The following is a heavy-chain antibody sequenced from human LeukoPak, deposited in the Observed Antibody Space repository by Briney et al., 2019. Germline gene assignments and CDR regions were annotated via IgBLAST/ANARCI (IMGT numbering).Heavy chain of an antibody. J-gene: IGHJ4*02. CDR3: ARDLGYCSRTSCFPFDY. CDR2: INPNSGGT. CDR1: GYTFTVYY. V-gene: IGHV1-2*02. D-gene: IGHD2-2*01. Sequence: ASVKVSCKASGYTFTVYYMHWVRQAPGQGLEWMGWINPNSGGTNYAQKIQGRVTMTRDTSISTAYMELSRLRSDDTAGYYCARDLGYCSRTSCFPFDYWGQGTLVTVSS.